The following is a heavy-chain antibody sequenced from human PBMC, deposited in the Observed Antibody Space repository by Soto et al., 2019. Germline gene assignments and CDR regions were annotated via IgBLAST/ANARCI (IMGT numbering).Heavy chain of an antibody. CDR3: ARRYSSCWYGAKYYYGMDV. V-gene: IGHV4-39*01. D-gene: IGHD6-19*01. Sequence: SETLSLTCTVSGGSTSSSSYYWGWIRQPPGKGLEWIGSIYYSGSTYYNPSLKSRVTISVDTSKNQFSLKLSSVTAADTAVYYCARRYSSCWYGAKYYYGMDVWGQGTTVTVFS. CDR2: IYYSGST. J-gene: IGHJ6*02. CDR1: GGSTSSSSYY.